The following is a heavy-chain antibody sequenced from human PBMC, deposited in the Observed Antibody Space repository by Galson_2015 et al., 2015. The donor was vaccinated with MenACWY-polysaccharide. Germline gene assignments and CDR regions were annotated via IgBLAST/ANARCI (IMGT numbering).Heavy chain of an antibody. CDR3: ASTEYGYNYY. CDR2: IYYSGST. V-gene: IGHV4-59*01. Sequence: ETLSLTCTVPGGSISSYYWSWIRQPPGKGLEWIGYIYYSGSTNYNPSLKSRVTISVDTSKNQFSLKLSSVTAADTAVYYCASTEYGYNYYWGQGTLVTVSS. J-gene: IGHJ4*02. CDR1: GGSISSYY. D-gene: IGHD5-24*01.